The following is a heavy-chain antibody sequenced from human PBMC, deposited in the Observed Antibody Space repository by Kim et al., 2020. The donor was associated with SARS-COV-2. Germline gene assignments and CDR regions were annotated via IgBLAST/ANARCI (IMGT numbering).Heavy chain of an antibody. CDR3: ARVGAVAGTAYFQH. CDR2: IYYSGST. CDR1: GGSISSSSYY. V-gene: IGHV4-39*07. Sequence: SETLSLTCTVSGGSISSSSYYWGWIRQPPGKGLEWIGSIYYSGSTYYNPSLKSRVTISVDTSKNQFSLKLSSVTAADTAVYYCARVGAVAGTAYFQHWG. J-gene: IGHJ1*01. D-gene: IGHD6-19*01.